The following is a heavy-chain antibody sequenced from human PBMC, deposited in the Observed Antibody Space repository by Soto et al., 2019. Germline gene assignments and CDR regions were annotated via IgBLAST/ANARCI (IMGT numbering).Heavy chain of an antibody. CDR3: ASDLPPVDY. V-gene: IGHV1-18*01. CDR2: ISAYNGNT. CDR1: GYTFSSYF. Sequence: QVQLVQSGAEVKKPGASVKVSCKASGYTFSSYFISWVRQAPGQGLEWMGWISAYNGNTNYAQNLQGRVTMTPDTSRITAYMELRSLISDDTAVYYCASDLPPVDYWGQGTLVTVSS. J-gene: IGHJ4*02.